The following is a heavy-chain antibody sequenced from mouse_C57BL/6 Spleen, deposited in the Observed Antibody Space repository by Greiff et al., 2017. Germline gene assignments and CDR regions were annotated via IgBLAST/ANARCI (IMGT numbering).Heavy chain of an antibody. CDR1: GFSLTSYG. D-gene: IGHD1-1*01. CDR3: ARPPSHYGRSNWYFEV. J-gene: IGHJ1*03. V-gene: IGHV2-2*01. CDR2: IWSGGST. Sequence: VMLVESGPGLVQPSQSLSITCTVSGFSLTSYGVHWVRQSPGKGLEWLGVIWSGGSTDYNAAFISRLSISKDNSKSQVFFKMNSLQADDTAIYYWARPPSHYGRSNWYFEVWGTGTTVTVSS.